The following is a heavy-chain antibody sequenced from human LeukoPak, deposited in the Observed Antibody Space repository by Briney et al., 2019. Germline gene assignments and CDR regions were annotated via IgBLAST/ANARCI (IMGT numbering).Heavy chain of an antibody. Sequence: GWSLRLSCEASGFTFDDYAMHWLQQAPRKGLAWVSGISRNSDNIRFPDSVKDRSTLSRENAQNSLYLQMNSLRAEHTALYYCAKASDSGIAAAVFDYWGQGALVTVSS. V-gene: IGHV3-9*01. CDR3: AKASDSGIAAAVFDY. CDR1: GFTFDDYA. CDR2: ISRNSDNI. D-gene: IGHD6-13*01. J-gene: IGHJ4*02.